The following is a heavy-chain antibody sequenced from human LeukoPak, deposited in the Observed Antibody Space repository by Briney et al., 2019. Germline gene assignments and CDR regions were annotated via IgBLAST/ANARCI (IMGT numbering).Heavy chain of an antibody. J-gene: IGHJ4*02. V-gene: IGHV3-64*02. CDR2: ISSSGDRT. Sequence: GGSLRLSCAASGFPFSRSRMHWVRQAPGKGLEFVSAISSSGDRTDYADSLKGRFSISRDNSRNTLYLAVGSLRSEDTAVYYCGRDGDCYNYGDWGQLIPVT. CDR1: GFPFSRSR. D-gene: IGHD5-24*01. CDR3: GRDGDCYNYGD.